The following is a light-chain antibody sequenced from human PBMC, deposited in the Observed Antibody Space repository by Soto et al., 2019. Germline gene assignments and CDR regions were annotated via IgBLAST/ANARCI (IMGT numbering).Light chain of an antibody. CDR3: CSYAGRTTFDV. CDR1: SSDVGRYNL. J-gene: IGLJ1*01. CDR2: EDS. Sequence: QSALTQPASVSGSPGQSITISCTGTSSDVGRYNLVSWYQQHPGKAPKLIIYEDSKRPSGVSNRFSSSKSGNTASLTISGLQAEDEADYYCCSYAGRTTFDVFGTGTKLTVL. V-gene: IGLV2-23*01.